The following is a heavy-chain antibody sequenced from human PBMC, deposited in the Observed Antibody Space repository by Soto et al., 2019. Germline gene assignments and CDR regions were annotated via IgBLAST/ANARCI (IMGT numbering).Heavy chain of an antibody. Sequence: QITLMESGPTLVKPTQTLTLTCTFSGFSLSTGGVGVGWIRQPPGKALEWLALIYWDDDKRYSPSLRSRLTITKDTSKNQVVITPTNMDPVDTATYYCTHSRCGGDCLQSYSSHYYYGMAVWGHGSTVTVSS. CDR2: IYWDDDK. D-gene: IGHD2-21*02. CDR3: THSRCGGDCLQSYSSHYYYGMAV. CDR1: GFSLSTGGVG. J-gene: IGHJ6*02. V-gene: IGHV2-5*02.